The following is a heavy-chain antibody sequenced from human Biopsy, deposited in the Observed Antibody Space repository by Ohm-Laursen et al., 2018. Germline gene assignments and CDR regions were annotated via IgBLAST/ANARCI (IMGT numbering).Heavy chain of an antibody. CDR2: IYSNGNT. J-gene: IGHJ3*02. CDR1: GGSISGHF. Sequence: TLSLTCTVSGGSISGHFWSWVRQPAGKGLEWIGRIYSNGNTNYNPSLKSRVSMSVDTSKNHFSLNLTSVTAADTAVYYCARDEGLLRAFDIWGQGTTVTVSS. D-gene: IGHD1-26*01. V-gene: IGHV4-4*07. CDR3: ARDEGLLRAFDI.